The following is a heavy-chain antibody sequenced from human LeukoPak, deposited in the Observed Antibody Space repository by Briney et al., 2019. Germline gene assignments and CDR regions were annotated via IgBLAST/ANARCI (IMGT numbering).Heavy chain of an antibody. J-gene: IGHJ6*03. D-gene: IGHD5-12*01. V-gene: IGHV1-69*05. Sequence: SVKVSCKASGGTFSSYAISWVRQAPGQGLEWMGGIIPIFGTANYAQKFQGRVTITTDESTSAAYMELSSLRSEDTAVYYCARGEGSGDERDYYYYYMDVWGKGTTVTVSS. CDR3: ARGEGSGDERDYYYYYMDV. CDR1: GGTFSSYA. CDR2: IIPIFGTA.